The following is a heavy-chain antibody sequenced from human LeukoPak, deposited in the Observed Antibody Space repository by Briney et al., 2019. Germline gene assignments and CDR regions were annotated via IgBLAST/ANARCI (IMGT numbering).Heavy chain of an antibody. D-gene: IGHD3-9*01. V-gene: IGHV1-69*13. J-gene: IGHJ6*02. CDR3: ARAAWYYDILTGPHQNDYYYYYGMDV. CDR2: IIPIFGTA. Sequence: SVKVSCEASGGTFSSYAISWVRQAPGQGLEWMGGIIPIFGTANYAQKFQGRVTITADESTSTAYMELSSLRSEDTAVYYCARAAWYYDILTGPHQNDYYYYYGMDVWGQGTTVTVSS. CDR1: GGTFSSYA.